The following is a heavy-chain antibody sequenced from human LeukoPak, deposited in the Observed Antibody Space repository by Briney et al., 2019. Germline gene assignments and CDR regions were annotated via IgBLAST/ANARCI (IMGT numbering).Heavy chain of an antibody. D-gene: IGHD3-22*01. Sequence: GGSRRLSCAASGFTFSSYGMHWVRQAPGKGLEWLAFIRYDGSNKYYPDSVKGRFTISRDNSKNALYLQMNSLRAEDTAVYYCAKDPDYYDSSGYFSLDYWGQGTLVTVSS. V-gene: IGHV3-30*02. CDR3: AKDPDYYDSSGYFSLDY. CDR2: IRYDGSNK. J-gene: IGHJ4*02. CDR1: GFTFSSYG.